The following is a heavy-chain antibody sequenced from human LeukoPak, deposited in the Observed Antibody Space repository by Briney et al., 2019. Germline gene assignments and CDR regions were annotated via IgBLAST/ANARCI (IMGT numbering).Heavy chain of an antibody. D-gene: IGHD5/OR15-5a*01. CDR1: GGSISSYY. CDR3: ASFLVSNAFDI. CDR2: IYYSGSTNYT. V-gene: IGHV4-59*01. J-gene: IGHJ3*02. Sequence: SETLSLTCTVSGGSISSYYWSWIRQPPGKGLEWIGYIYYSGSTNYTNYNPSLKSRVTISVDTSKNQFSLKLSSLAAADTAVYYCASFLVSNAFDIWGQGTMVTVSS.